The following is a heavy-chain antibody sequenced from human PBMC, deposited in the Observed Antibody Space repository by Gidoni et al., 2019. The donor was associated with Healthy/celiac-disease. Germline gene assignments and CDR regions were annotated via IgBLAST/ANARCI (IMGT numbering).Heavy chain of an antibody. V-gene: IGHV3-30-3*01. CDR2: ISYDGSNK. D-gene: IGHD3-10*01. CDR1: GFTFSSYA. Sequence: QVQLVESGGGVVQPGRSLRLSCAASGFTFSSYAMTWVRQAPGKGLEWVAGISYDGSNKYYADSVKGRFTISRDNSKNTLYLQMNSLRAEDTAVYYCARDRWYYGSGIYWAYYYYYGMDVWGQGTTVTVSS. J-gene: IGHJ6*02. CDR3: ARDRWYYGSGIYWAYYYYYGMDV.